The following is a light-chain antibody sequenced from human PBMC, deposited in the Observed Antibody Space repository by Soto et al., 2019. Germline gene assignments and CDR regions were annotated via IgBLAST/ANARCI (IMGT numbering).Light chain of an antibody. V-gene: IGKV3-20*01. CDR2: GTS. CDR1: QSISNNH. CDR3: QQYNNWPPLT. Sequence: EIVLTQSPGTLSLSPGERVTLSCRTSQSISNNHLAWYQQKPGQAPRLLIHGTSNRATGVPDRFSGSGSGTDFTLTFSRLEPEDFAVYYCQQYNNWPPLTFGGGTKVDIK. J-gene: IGKJ4*01.